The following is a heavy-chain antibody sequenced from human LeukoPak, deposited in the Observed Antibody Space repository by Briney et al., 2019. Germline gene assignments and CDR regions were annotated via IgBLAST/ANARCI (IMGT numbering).Heavy chain of an antibody. CDR1: GFTFSNYA. CDR3: AGPYMPGVTHYHSLDV. V-gene: IGHV3-23*01. J-gene: IGHJ6*02. CDR2: IYSGDNT. Sequence: GGSLRLSCAASGFTFSNYAMSWVRQAPGKGLEWVSTIYSGDNTDYADSVKGRFTISRDKSKNTLFLQMNSLRVDDTAVYYCAGPYMPGVTHYHSLDVWGHGTTVIVSS. D-gene: IGHD2-2*01.